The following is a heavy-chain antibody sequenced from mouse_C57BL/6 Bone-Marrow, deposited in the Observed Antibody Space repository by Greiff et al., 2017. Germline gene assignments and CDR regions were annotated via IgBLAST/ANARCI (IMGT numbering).Heavy chain of an antibody. CDR3: ARGGYYGNPAWFAY. CDR1: GYTFTSYW. J-gene: IGHJ3*01. Sequence: VQLQQPGAELVKPGASVKLSCKASGYTFTSYWMHWVKQRPGQGLEWIGMIHPNSGSTNYNEKFKSKATLTVDKSSSTAYMQLSILRSEDSAVYDCARGGYYGNPAWFAYWGQGTLVTVSA. CDR2: IHPNSGST. D-gene: IGHD2-1*01. V-gene: IGHV1-64*01.